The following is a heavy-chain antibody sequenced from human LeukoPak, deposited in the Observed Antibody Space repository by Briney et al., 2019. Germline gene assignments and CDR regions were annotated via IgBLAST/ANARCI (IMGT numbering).Heavy chain of an antibody. D-gene: IGHD3-9*01. V-gene: IGHV1-69*13. Sequence: ASVKVSCKASGGTFSSYAISWVRQAPGQGLEWMGGIIPIFGTANNAQKFQGRVTIPADESTSTAYMQLSSLRSEDTAVYYGARGIILTGYGLWYFDYWGQGTLVTVS. CDR1: GGTFSSYA. J-gene: IGHJ4*02. CDR3: ARGIILTGYGLWYFDY. CDR2: IIPIFGTA.